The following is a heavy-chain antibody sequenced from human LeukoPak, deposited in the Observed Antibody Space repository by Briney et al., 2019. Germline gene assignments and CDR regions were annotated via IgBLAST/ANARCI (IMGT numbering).Heavy chain of an antibody. V-gene: IGHV3-21*01. CDR3: ARDQGTAMVPNWFDP. Sequence: GGSLRLSCAASGFTFSSCSMNWVRQAPGKGLEWVSSISSSSSYIYYADSVKGRFTISRDNAKNSLYLQMNSLRAEDTAVYYCARDQGTAMVPNWFDPWGQGTLVTVSS. CDR2: ISSSSSYI. CDR1: GFTFSSCS. D-gene: IGHD5-18*01. J-gene: IGHJ5*02.